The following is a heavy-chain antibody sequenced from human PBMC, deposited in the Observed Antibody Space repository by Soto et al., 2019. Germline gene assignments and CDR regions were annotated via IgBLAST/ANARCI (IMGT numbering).Heavy chain of an antibody. CDR1: GFTFSSYA. CDR2: ISYDGSKK. D-gene: IGHD3-22*01. Sequence: GGSLRLSCAASGFTFSSYAMHWVRQAPGKGLEWVAVISYDGSKKYYADSVKGRFTISRDNSKNTLYLQMNSLRAEDTAVYYCARGSSIVVVTHIDYWGQGTLVTVSS. CDR3: ARGSSIVVVTHIDY. J-gene: IGHJ4*02. V-gene: IGHV3-30-3*01.